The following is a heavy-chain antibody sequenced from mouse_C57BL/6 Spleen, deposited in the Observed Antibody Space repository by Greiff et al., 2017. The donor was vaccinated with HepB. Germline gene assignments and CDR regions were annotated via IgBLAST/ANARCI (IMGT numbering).Heavy chain of an antibody. CDR2: ISDGGSYT. Sequence: EVKLVESGGGLVKPGGSLKLSCAASGFTFSSYAMSWVRQTPEKRLEWVATISDGGSYTYYPDNVKGRFTISRDNAKNNLYLQMSHLKSEDTAMYYCARRMDTGDFDVWGTGTTVTVSS. CDR1: GFTFSSYA. CDR3: ARRMDTGDFDV. J-gene: IGHJ1*03. D-gene: IGHD2-3*01. V-gene: IGHV5-4*03.